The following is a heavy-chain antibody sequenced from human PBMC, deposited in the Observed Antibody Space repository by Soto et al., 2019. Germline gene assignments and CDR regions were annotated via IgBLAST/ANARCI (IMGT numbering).Heavy chain of an antibody. V-gene: IGHV4-34*01. D-gene: IGHD2-2*01. CDR3: ARARKDIVVVPTRRAYYYYMDV. CDR1: GGSFSGYY. J-gene: IGHJ6*03. Sequence: QVQLQQWGAGLLKPSETLSLTCAVYGGSFSGYYWSWIRQPPGKGLEWIGEINHSASANYNPSLKSRVTISVDTSKNQLSLKLSSVTAADTAVYYGARARKDIVVVPTRRAYYYYMDVWGKGTTVTVSS. CDR2: INHSASA.